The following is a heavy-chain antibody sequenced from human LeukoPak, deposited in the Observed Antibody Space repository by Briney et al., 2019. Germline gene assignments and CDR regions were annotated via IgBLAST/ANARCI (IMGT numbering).Heavy chain of an antibody. CDR1: GFTLRSYW. CDR2: TRRIFQSYTP. V-gene: IGHV3-72*01. Sequence: GGSLRLSCGASGFTLRSYWLSGVRQAPGEGLQWVARTRRIFQSYTPEYAASVKGRFTISRDDSENPVYLQMNSLKTEDTAVYYCVSGAYCRSHYCPAPFDYWGQGTLVTVSS. CDR3: VSGAYCRSHYCPAPFDY. D-gene: IGHD2-2*01. J-gene: IGHJ4*02.